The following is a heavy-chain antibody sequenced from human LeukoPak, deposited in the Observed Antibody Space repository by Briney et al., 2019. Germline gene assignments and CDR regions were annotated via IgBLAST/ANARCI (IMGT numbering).Heavy chain of an antibody. CDR3: ARHTYLLWFWEVAFDY. CDR2: IYYSGST. D-gene: IGHD3-10*01. Sequence: SETLSLTCTVSGGSISSSSYYWGWIRQPPGKGLEWIGSIYYSGSTYYNPSLKSRVTISVDTSKNQFSLKLSSVTAADTAVYYCARHTYLLWFWEVAFDYWGQGTLVTVSS. CDR1: GGSISSSSYY. V-gene: IGHV4-39*01. J-gene: IGHJ4*02.